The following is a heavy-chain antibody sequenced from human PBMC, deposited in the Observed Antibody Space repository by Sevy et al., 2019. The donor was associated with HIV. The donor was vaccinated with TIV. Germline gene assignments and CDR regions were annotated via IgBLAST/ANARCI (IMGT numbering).Heavy chain of an antibody. CDR2: FYGKSGAT. V-gene: IGHV3-23*02. CDR1: GFTFISYA. CDR3: AGGRYDSSCFFDAFVI. D-gene: IGHD3-22*01. J-gene: IGHJ3*02. Sequence: GGSLRLSCKPSGFTFISYAMNWVRQAPGKGLEWVSTFYGKSGATYYGDSVKGRFTISRDISKNTLYLQMNSLGTEDTAVYYCAGGRYDSSCFFDAFVIWGQGTMVTVSS.